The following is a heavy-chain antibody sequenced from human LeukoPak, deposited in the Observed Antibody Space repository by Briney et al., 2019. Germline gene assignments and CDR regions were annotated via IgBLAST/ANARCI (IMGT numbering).Heavy chain of an antibody. CDR1: GDTPSELS. V-gene: IGHV1-24*01. Sequence: GASVKVSCKVSGDTPSELSTRWVRQAPGKGLEWMGGFDPEHGEMIYAQKLQGRVTMTEDRSTDTAYMELSSLRSEDTAVYYCATGGPWDLLKYWGQGTLVTVSS. J-gene: IGHJ4*02. CDR2: FDPEHGEM. CDR3: ATGGPWDLLKY. D-gene: IGHD3-9*01.